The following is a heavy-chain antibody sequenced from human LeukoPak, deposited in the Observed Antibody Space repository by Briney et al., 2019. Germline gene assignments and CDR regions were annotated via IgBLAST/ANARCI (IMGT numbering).Heavy chain of an antibody. CDR3: ARGWGRWLVPKRSYNWFDP. J-gene: IGHJ5*02. V-gene: IGHV4-59*12. CDR2: IYYSGST. Sequence: SETLSLTCTVSGGSISSYYWSWIRQPPGKGLEWIGYIYYSGSTNYNPSLKSRVTISVDTSKNQFSLKLSSVTAADTAVYYCARGWGRWLVPKRSYNWFDPWGQGTLVTVSS. D-gene: IGHD6-19*01. CDR1: GGSISSYY.